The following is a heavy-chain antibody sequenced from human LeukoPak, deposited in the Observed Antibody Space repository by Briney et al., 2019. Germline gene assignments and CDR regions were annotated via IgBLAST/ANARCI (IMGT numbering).Heavy chain of an antibody. CDR1: GFTFSSYT. V-gene: IGHV3-21*01. D-gene: IGHD2-21*02. CDR2: ITGSSNHK. J-gene: IGHJ4*02. CDR3: ARDRIVIVTATFDN. Sequence: GGSLRLSCAASGFTFSSYTMHWVRQAPGKGLEWVSSITGSSNHKYYADSVKGRFSISRDNAKTSLYLQMDSLRADDTAVYYCARDRIVIVTATFDNWGQGTLVTVSS.